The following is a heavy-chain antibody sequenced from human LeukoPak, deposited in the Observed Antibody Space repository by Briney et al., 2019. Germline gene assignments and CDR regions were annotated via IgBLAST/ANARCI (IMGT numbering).Heavy chain of an antibody. CDR3: AREPVDTAMAHYYYGMDV. V-gene: IGHV3-30-3*01. CDR2: ISYDGSNK. Sequence: GGSLRLSCAVSGFTFSAFWMHWVRQAPGKGLEWVAVISYDGSNKYYADSVKGRFTISRDNSKNTLYLQMNSLRAEDTAVYYCAREPVDTAMAHYYYGMDVWGQGTTVTVSS. CDR1: GFTFSAFW. J-gene: IGHJ6*02. D-gene: IGHD5-18*01.